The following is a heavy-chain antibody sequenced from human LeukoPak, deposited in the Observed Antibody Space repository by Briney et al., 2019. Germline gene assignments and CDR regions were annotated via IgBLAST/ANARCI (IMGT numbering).Heavy chain of an antibody. J-gene: IGHJ4*02. CDR3: AIYENENIHYFDY. CDR2: ILDSTSNT. D-gene: IGHD3-16*01. CDR1: GLTLNSHA. Sequence: GGSLRLSCVASGLTLNSHAVSWVRQAPGKGLEWVSSILDSTSNTYYADSVKGGFTISRDNSRNTMYLQMTSLRAEDTAVYFCAIYENENIHYFDYWGQGALVTVSS. V-gene: IGHV3-23*01.